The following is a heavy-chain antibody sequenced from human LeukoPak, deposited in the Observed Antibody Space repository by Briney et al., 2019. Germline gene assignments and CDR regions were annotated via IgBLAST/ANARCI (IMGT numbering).Heavy chain of an antibody. CDR2: IYYSGST. J-gene: IGHJ4*02. CDR3: XXXXTYSYYFDY. Sequence: SETLSLTCTVSGGSISSSSYYWGWIRQPPGKGLEWIGSIYYSGSTYYNPSLKSRVTISVDTSKNQFSLKLSSVTAADTAVYYXXXXXTYSYYFDYWGQGTLVTVSS. CDR1: GGSISSSSYY. D-gene: IGHD2-21*01. V-gene: IGHV4-39*01.